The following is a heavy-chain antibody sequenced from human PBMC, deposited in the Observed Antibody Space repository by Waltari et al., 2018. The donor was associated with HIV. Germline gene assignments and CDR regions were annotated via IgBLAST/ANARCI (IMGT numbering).Heavy chain of an antibody. CDR3: ARGLYSSSWYGCDY. CDR2: IWYDGSKK. Sequence: QVQLVESGGGVVQPGRSLRLSCAASGFIFTSYGMHWVRQAPGKGLEWVAVIWYDGSKKYYADSVKGRFTISRDNSKNTLHLQMNSLRVEDTAVYYCARGLYSSSWYGCDYWGQETLVSVSS. CDR1: GFIFTSYG. V-gene: IGHV3-33*01. D-gene: IGHD6-13*01. J-gene: IGHJ4*02.